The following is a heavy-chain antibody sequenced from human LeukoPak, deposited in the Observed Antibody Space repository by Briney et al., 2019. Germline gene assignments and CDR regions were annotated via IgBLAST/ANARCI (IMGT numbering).Heavy chain of an antibody. Sequence: SDTLSLTCTVSGGSISSSSYYWGWIRQPPGKGLEWIGSIYYSGSTYYNPSLKSRVTVSVDTSKNQFSLKLSSVTAADTAVYYCARGGGYFLIDAFDIWGLGTMVTVSS. CDR1: GGSISSSSYY. CDR2: IYYSGST. CDR3: ARGGGYFLIDAFDI. D-gene: IGHD3-22*01. V-gene: IGHV4-39*07. J-gene: IGHJ3*02.